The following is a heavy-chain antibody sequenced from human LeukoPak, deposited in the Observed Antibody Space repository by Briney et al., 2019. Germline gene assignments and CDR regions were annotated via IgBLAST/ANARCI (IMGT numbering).Heavy chain of an antibody. CDR1: GYTFTSYG. CDR3: ARDPALGYTSGWYNWFDP. D-gene: IGHD6-19*01. Sequence: GASVKVSCKASGYTFTSYGISWVRQAPGQGLEWMGWISAYNGNTNYAQKLQGRVTMTTDTSTSTAYMELRSLRSDDTAVYYCARDPALGYTSGWYNWFDPWGQETLVTVSS. V-gene: IGHV1-18*01. J-gene: IGHJ5*02. CDR2: ISAYNGNT.